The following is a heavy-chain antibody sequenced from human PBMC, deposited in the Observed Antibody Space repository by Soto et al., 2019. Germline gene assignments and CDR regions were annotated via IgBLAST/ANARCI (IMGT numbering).Heavy chain of an antibody. CDR1: GGSFSGYY. CDR3: ARWLARATGIYYGSRHPIY. CDR2: INHSGST. Sequence: SETLSLTCAVYGGSFSGYYWSWIRQPPGKGLEWIGEINHSGSTNYNPSLKSRVTISVDTSKNQFSLKLSSVTAADTAVYYCARWLARATGIYYGSRHPIYWGQGTLVTVSS. D-gene: IGHD3-10*01. V-gene: IGHV4-34*01. J-gene: IGHJ4*02.